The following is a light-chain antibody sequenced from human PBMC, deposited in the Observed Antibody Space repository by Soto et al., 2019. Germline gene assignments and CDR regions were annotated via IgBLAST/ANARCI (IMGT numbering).Light chain of an antibody. CDR2: DVS. Sequence: QSALTQPASVSGSPGQSITVSCTGTSRDVGNYNFVSWYQQHPGKAPKVIIYDVSNRPSGVSDRFSASKSGNTASLTISGLQTEDEAVYFCSSYISGSVLFGGGTKVTVL. V-gene: IGLV2-14*01. J-gene: IGLJ3*02. CDR3: SSYISGSVL. CDR1: SRDVGNYNF.